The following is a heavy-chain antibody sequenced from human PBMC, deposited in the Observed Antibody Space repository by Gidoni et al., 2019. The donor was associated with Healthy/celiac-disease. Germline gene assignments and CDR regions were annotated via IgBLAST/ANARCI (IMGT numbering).Heavy chain of an antibody. V-gene: IGHV1-2*06. J-gene: IGHJ2*01. CDR2: INPNSGGT. CDR3: AKGMVRGVIDNWYFDL. D-gene: IGHD3-10*01. Sequence: QVQLVQSGAEVQKPGASVKVSCKASGYTFTGYYMHWVRQAPGQGLEWMGRINPNSGGTNYAHKYQGRVTMTRDTSISTAYMELSRLRSDDTAVYYCAKGMVRGVIDNWYFDLWGRGTLVTVSS. CDR1: GYTFTGYY.